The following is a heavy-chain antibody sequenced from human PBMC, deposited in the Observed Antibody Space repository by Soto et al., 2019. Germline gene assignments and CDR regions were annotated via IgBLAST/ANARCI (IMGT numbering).Heavy chain of an antibody. CDR3: GRWDTSMER. D-gene: IGHD5-18*01. V-gene: IGHV1-46*01. Sequence: GASVKVSCKASGYTFTRYYIHWVRQAPGQGLEWMGLINPSGGSATYAQKFQGRVAMTRDTSTSTVYMELNSLTSEDTAVYFCGRWDTSMERWGQGTLVTVSS. J-gene: IGHJ4*02. CDR2: INPSGGSA. CDR1: GYTFTRYY.